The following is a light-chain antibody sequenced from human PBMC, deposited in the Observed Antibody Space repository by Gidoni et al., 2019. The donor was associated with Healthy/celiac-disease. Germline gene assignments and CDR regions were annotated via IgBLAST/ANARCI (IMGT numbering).Light chain of an antibody. CDR2: DAS. CDR3: QQRSNWPWT. J-gene: IGKJ1*01. CDR1: QSVSSN. V-gene: IGKV3-11*01. Sequence: EIVLKQSPATLSLSPGERATLSCSASQSVSSNLAWYQQKHGQSPRLLIYDASHRATGIPARFSGSWSCTDFTLPISSLEPEDFAVYYCQQRSNWPWTFXXXTKVEIK.